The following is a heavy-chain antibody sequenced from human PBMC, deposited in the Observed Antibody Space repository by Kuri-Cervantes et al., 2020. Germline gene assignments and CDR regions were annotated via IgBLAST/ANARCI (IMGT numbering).Heavy chain of an antibody. V-gene: IGHV3-74*01. J-gene: IGHJ4*02. CDR1: GFTFSSYW. D-gene: IGHD2-15*01. CDR3: AHGGNFDY. CDR2: INSDGSST. Sequence: GESLKISCAASGFTFSSYWMHWVRQAPGKGLVWVSRINSDGSSTSYADSVEGRFTISRDNAKNTLYLQMNSLRAEDTAVYYCAHGGNFDYWGQGTLVTVSS.